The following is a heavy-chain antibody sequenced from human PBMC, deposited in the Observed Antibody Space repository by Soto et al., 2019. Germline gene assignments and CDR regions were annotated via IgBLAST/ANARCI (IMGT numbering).Heavy chain of an antibody. J-gene: IGHJ4*02. Sequence: AASVTVCCKASGYTFTSHYMHWVRQAPEQGLEWMGIINPSGGSTSYAQKFQGRVTMTRDTSTSTVYMELSSLRSEDTAVYYCARGNRDPNQYDFWSGYLAYWGQGTLVTVSS. CDR2: INPSGGST. D-gene: IGHD3-3*01. CDR3: ARGNRDPNQYDFWSGYLAY. CDR1: GYTFTSHY. V-gene: IGHV1-46*01.